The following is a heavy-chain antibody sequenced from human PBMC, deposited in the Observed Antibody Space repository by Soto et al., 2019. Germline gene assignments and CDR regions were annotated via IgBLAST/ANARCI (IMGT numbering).Heavy chain of an antibody. V-gene: IGHV1-3*01. D-gene: IGHD2-15*01. CDR2: INAGNGNT. CDR1: GYTFTSYA. Sequence: ASVKVSCKASGYTFTSYAMHWVRQAPGQRLEWMGWINAGNGNTKYSQKFQGRVTITRDTSASTAYMELSSLRSEDTAVYYCAREGGRHCSPSRCYNAFDIWGQGTTVTVSS. J-gene: IGHJ3*02. CDR3: AREGGRHCSPSRCYNAFDI.